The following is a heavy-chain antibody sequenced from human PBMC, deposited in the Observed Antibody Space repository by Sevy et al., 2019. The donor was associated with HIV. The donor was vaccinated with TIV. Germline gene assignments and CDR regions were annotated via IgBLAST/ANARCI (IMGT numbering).Heavy chain of an antibody. CDR1: GFTFTNYA. J-gene: IGHJ4*02. V-gene: IGHV3-23*01. CDR2: GSVRSGST. CDR3: AKAQGQLLQYYFDY. Sequence: GGSLRLSCAASGFTFTNYAMSWVRQAPGKGLEWVSGGSVRSGSTYSADSLKGRFTISKDNSKKTQYLHMNSLRAEDTAVYYCAKAQGQLLQYYFDYWGQGTLVTVSS. D-gene: IGHD2-2*01.